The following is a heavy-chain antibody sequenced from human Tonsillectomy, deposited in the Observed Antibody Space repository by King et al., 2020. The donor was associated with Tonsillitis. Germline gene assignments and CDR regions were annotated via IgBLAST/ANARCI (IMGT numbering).Heavy chain of an antibody. CDR1: GYSFTSYW. J-gene: IGHJ4*02. CDR3: ARGGVVPAAMSSEAIQLWSDLRWYPLDY. Sequence: DVQLVESGAEVKKPGESLRISCKGSGYSFTSYWISWVRQMPGKGLEWMGRIDPSDSYTNYSPSFQGHVTISADKSISTAYLQWSSLKASDTAMYYCARGGVVPAAMSSEAIQLWSDLRWYPLDYWGQGTLVTVSS. D-gene: IGHD2-2*01. V-gene: IGHV5-10-1*03. CDR2: IDPSDSYT.